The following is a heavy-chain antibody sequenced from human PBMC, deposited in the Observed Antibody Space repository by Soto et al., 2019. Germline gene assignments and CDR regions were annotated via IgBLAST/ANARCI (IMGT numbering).Heavy chain of an antibody. CDR2: ISGSGGST. V-gene: IGHV3-23*01. J-gene: IGHJ4*02. CDR1: GFTFSSYA. D-gene: IGHD4-17*01. Sequence: EVQLLESGGGLVQPGGSLRLSCAASGFTFSSYAMSWVRQAPGKGLEWVSAISGSGGSTYYADSVKGRFTISRDNSKNTLYLQMNGLRAEDTAVYYCAKFSCDYVSPEVDYWGQGTLVTVSS. CDR3: AKFSCDYVSPEVDY.